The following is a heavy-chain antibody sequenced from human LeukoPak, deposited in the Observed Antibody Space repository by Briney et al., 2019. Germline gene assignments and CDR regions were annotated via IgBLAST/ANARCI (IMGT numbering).Heavy chain of an antibody. CDR3: ARGLSTRSVN. Sequence: SETLSLTCTVSGGSISSSSYYWGWIRQPPGKGLEWIGEINHSGSTNYNPSLKSRVTISVDTSKNQFSLKLSSVTAADTAVYYCARGLSTRSVNWGQGTLVTVSS. D-gene: IGHD4-11*01. V-gene: IGHV4-39*07. CDR1: GGSISSSSYY. J-gene: IGHJ4*02. CDR2: INHSGST.